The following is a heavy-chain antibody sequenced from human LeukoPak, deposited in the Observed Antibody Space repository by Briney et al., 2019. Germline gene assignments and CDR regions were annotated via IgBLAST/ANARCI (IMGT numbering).Heavy chain of an antibody. J-gene: IGHJ4*02. CDR3: ARAVGVGGTVDY. Sequence: SETLSLTCTVSGGSISSYYWTWIRQPPGKGLEWIGYIYHSGSTNYTPSLKSRVTMSVDTSKNQFSLKLSSLTAPDTAVYYCARAVGVGGTVDYWGQGTLVTVSS. D-gene: IGHD2-15*01. V-gene: IGHV4-59*01. CDR2: IYHSGST. CDR1: GGSISSYY.